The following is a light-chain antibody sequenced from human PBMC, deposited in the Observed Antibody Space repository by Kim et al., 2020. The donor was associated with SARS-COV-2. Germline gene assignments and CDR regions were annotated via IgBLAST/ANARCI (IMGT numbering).Light chain of an antibody. J-gene: IGLJ7*01. V-gene: IGLV3-19*01. CDR1: SLRSYY. CDR3: NSRDSSGNHAV. CDR2: GKN. Sequence: SSELTQDPAVSVALGQTVRITCQGDSLRSYYASWYQQKPGQAPVLVIYGKNNRPSGIPDRFPGSSSGNTASLTITGAQAEDEADSYCNSRDSSGNHAVFG.